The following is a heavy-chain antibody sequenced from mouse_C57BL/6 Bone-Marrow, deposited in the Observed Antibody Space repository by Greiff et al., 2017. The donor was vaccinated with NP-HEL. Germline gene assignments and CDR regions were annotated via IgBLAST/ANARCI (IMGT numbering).Heavy chain of an antibody. CDR2: IYPGGGYT. V-gene: IGHV1-63*01. Sequence: VQLQQSGAELVRPGTSVKMSCKASGYTFTNYWIGWAKQRPGHGLEWIGDIYPGGGYTNYNEKFKGKATLTADKSSSTAYMQFSSLTSEDSAIYYCAREGIYDGSSPYYFDYWGQGTTLTVSS. J-gene: IGHJ2*01. CDR1: GYTFTNYW. CDR3: AREGIYDGSSPYYFDY. D-gene: IGHD1-1*01.